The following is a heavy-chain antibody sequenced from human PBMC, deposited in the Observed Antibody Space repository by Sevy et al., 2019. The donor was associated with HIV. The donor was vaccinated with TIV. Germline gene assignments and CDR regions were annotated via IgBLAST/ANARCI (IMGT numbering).Heavy chain of an antibody. D-gene: IGHD1-26*01. CDR1: GFSINNYA. J-gene: IGHJ6*02. V-gene: IGHV3-23*01. Sequence: GGSLSLSCAASGFSINNYAMTWVRQAPGKGLEWVSNITAPGGRAYLADSVKGRFTISSDTSVNKVFLEMDSLRVEETAIYSCAQAQVVWATPFALDVWGQGTTVTVSS. CDR2: ITAPGGRA. CDR3: AQAQVVWATPFALDV.